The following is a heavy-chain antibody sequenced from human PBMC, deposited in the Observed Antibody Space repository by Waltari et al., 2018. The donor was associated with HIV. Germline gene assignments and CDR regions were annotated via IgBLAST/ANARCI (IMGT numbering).Heavy chain of an antibody. CDR1: GGSVSSSSYF. CDR3: ARHALRVGAAYWNFDL. V-gene: IGHV4-39*01. CDR2: IYYTGRA. J-gene: IGHJ2*01. Sequence: QLQLQESGPGLVKPSETLYLNCPVSGGSVSSSSYFWGWIRQPPGKGLEWIGRIYYTGRAYYNPSLKSRVTISVDTSKNQFSLKVTSVTAADTAVYYCARHALRVGAAYWNFDLWGRGTLVTVSS. D-gene: IGHD1-26*01.